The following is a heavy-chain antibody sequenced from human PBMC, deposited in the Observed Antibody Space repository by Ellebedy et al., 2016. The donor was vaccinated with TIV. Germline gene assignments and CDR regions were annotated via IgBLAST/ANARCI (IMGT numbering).Heavy chain of an antibody. CDR1: GGTFSSYA. Sequence: SVKVSCXASGGTFSSYAISWVRQAPGQGLEWMGGIIPIFGTANYAQKFQGRVTITADESTSTAYMELSSLRSKDTAVYYCARIEAFGPTHSYYYYYGMDVWGQGTTVTVSS. CDR2: IIPIFGTA. D-gene: IGHD3/OR15-3a*01. J-gene: IGHJ6*02. CDR3: ARIEAFGPTHSYYYYYGMDV. V-gene: IGHV1-69*13.